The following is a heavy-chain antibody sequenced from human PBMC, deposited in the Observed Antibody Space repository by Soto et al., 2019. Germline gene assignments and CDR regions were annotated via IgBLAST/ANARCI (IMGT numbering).Heavy chain of an antibody. D-gene: IGHD3-22*01. CDR2: IYQSGST. CDR1: GGSLSSSAYS. J-gene: IGHJ3*02. V-gene: IGHV4-30-2*01. CDR3: ARELLYYDSSGYSWDDAFDI. Sequence: SETLSLTCAVSGGSLSSSAYSWSWIRQTPGKGLEWIGFIYQSGSTYYNPSLKSRVTLSLDRPKNQISLKLTSVTAADTAVYYCARELLYYDSSGYSWDDAFDIWGQGTMVTVSS.